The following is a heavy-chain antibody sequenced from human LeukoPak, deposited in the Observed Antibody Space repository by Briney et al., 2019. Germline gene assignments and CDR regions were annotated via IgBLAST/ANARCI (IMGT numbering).Heavy chain of an antibody. Sequence: GGSLRLPCTASGFTFSSFGMHWVRQTPGKGLEWVTFIHNYETTEYYADSVKGRFTISRDNSKNTVYLQMNSLRVEDTAVYYCAKDDPTGRYLWGQGTLVTVSS. CDR2: IHNYETTE. J-gene: IGHJ4*02. V-gene: IGHV3-30*02. CDR1: GFTFSSFG. CDR3: AKDDPTGRYL. D-gene: IGHD1-26*01.